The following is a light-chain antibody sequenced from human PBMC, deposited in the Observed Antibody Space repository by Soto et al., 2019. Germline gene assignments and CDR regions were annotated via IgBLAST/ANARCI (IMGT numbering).Light chain of an antibody. V-gene: IGKV3-20*01. Sequence: EIVLTPSPGTLSLSPVERATLSCRASQRVRGDSLAWYQQTPGQPPRLLIYGASSRATGIPDRFSASGSGTDFTLTISRLEPEDFAVYYCQQYGTSPTTFGQGTKVDIK. CDR1: QRVRGDS. CDR3: QQYGTSPTT. CDR2: GAS. J-gene: IGKJ1*01.